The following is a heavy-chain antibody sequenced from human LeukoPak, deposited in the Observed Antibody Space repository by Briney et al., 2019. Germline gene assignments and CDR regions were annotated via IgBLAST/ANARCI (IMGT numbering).Heavy chain of an antibody. V-gene: IGHV3-74*01. CDR1: GFIFSNYW. CDR3: ARDILIAGPGY. Sequence: PGGSLRLSCAASGFIFSNYWMQWVRQAPGKGLVWVSRINSDGSSTSYVDSVRGRFTISRDNAKNSLYLQMNSLRAEDTAVYYCARDILIAGPGYWGQGTLVTVSS. D-gene: IGHD6-13*01. J-gene: IGHJ4*02. CDR2: INSDGSST.